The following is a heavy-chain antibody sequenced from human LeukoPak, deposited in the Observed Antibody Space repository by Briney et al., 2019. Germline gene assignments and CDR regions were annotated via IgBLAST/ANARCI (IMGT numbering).Heavy chain of an antibody. V-gene: IGHV4-30-4*08. CDR1: GGSISSGDYY. CDR3: ASYIVVVVAAADHFDY. J-gene: IGHJ4*02. Sequence: PSQTLSLTCTVSGGSISSGDYYWSWIRQPPGTGLEWIGYIYYSGSTYYNPSLKSRVTISVDTSKNQFSLKLSSVTAADTAVYYCASYIVVVVAAADHFDYWGQGTLVTVSS. CDR2: IYYSGST. D-gene: IGHD2-15*01.